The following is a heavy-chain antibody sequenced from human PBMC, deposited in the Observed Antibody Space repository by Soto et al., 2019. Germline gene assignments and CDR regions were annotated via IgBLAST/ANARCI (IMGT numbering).Heavy chain of an antibody. CDR3: ARNLDFWVGRGGGMDV. V-gene: IGHV1-18*01. J-gene: IGHJ6*02. CDR1: VYTFTNSI. CDR2: ISAYNGNR. Sequence: ASVKVSCKASVYTFTNSIITWVRQAPGQGLEWMGWISAYNGNRQYAQKLQGGVTMTTESSTSTAYMELRSLTSDDTALYFCARNLDFWVGRGGGMDVWGQGTTVTVSS. D-gene: IGHD3-3*01.